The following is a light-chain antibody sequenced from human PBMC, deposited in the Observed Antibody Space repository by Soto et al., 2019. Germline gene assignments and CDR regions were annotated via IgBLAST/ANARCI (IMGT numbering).Light chain of an antibody. V-gene: IGLV2-18*02. CDR3: CSLTTSHTYV. Sequence: QSALTQPPSVSGSPGQSVTISCTGTASDVGSYNRVSWYQQPPGAAPKLMIYEVSNRPSGVPDRFSGSKSGNTASLTISGLLAEDEGDYYCCSLTTSHTYVFGSGTKLTVL. CDR2: EVS. J-gene: IGLJ1*01. CDR1: ASDVGSYNR.